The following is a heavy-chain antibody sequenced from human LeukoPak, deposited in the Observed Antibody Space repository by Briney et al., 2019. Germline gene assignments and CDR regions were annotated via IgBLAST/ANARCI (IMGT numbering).Heavy chain of an antibody. CDR1: GGTFSSYA. CDR3: ARASIVVVVAATLDY. Sequence: SVKVSCKASGGTFSSYAISWVRQAPGQGLEWMGRIIPILGIANYAQKFQGRVTITADKSTSTAYMELSSLRSEDTAVYYCARASIVVVVAATLDYWGQGTLVTVSS. CDR2: IIPILGIA. J-gene: IGHJ4*02. D-gene: IGHD2-15*01. V-gene: IGHV1-69*04.